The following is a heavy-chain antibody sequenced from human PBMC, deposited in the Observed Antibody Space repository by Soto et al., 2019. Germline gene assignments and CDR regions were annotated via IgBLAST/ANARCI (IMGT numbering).Heavy chain of an antibody. D-gene: IGHD2-2*01. CDR3: AREDSIIIPAVSDF. CDR1: GFAFNNYG. J-gene: IGHJ4*02. CDR2: ISKSDYT. V-gene: IGHV3-21*06. Sequence: GRALRVSCTISGFAFNNYGINWVRQAPGKGLEWVSSISKSDYTYYSDSVKGRFTISRDNAKNSVSLQMNTLRVEDTAVYYCAREDSIIIPAVSDFWGQGTLVTVS.